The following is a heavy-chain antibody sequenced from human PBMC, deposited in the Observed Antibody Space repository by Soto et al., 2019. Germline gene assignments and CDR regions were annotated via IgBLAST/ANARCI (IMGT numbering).Heavy chain of an antibody. J-gene: IGHJ6*01. CDR2: IDKVGTDS. Sequence: EVQLVESGGGLVQPGGSLRLSCAASEFTFSGRSVHWVRQAPGKGLVWVSGIDKVGTDSTYADSVKGRFTSSRDNAKNSVDLQKNRLRVEDTAVYYCARGWFGPDVWGKGTKVTVS. CDR1: EFTFSGRS. D-gene: IGHD3-10*01. CDR3: ARGWFGPDV. V-gene: IGHV3-74*01.